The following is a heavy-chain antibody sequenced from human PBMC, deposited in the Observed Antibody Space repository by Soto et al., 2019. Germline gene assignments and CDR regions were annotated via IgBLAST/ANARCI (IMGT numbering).Heavy chain of an antibody. CDR3: ARDTYYDFWSGYYSYYGMDV. CDR2: ISAYNGNT. J-gene: IGHJ6*02. Sequence: ASVKVSCKASGYTFTSYGISWVRLAPGQGLEWMGWISAYNGNTNYAQKLQGRVTMTTDTSTSIAYMELRSLRSDDTAVYYCARDTYYDFWSGYYSYYGMDVWGQGTTVTVSS. V-gene: IGHV1-18*01. CDR1: GYTFTSYG. D-gene: IGHD3-3*01.